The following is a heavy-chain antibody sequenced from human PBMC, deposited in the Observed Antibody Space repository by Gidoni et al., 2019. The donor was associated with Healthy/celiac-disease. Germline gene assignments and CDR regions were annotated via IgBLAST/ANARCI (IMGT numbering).Heavy chain of an antibody. V-gene: IGHV4-59*01. Sequence: QVQLQESGPGLVKPSETLSLTCTVSGGSISTYYWNWIRQPPGKGLEWIGYISYTGSTTYNPSLKSRVTISVDTSKNQFSLKLSSVTAADTAVYYCARGLQWELLNWGQGTLVTVSS. CDR1: GGSISTYY. J-gene: IGHJ4*02. D-gene: IGHD1-26*01. CDR2: ISYTGST. CDR3: ARGLQWELLN.